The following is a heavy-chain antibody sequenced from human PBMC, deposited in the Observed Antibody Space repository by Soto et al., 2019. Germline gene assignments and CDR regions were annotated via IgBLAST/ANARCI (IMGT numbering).Heavy chain of an antibody. V-gene: IGHV4-59*01. CDR2: IYYRGST. CDR3: ARGPEGLQDY. J-gene: IGHJ4*02. Sequence: SETLSLTRTVSGGSISSYYRSWIRQPPGKGLEWIGYIYYRGSTNYNPYLKSRVTISVDTSKKHFSLKLSSVTAADTAVYYCARGPEGLQDYWGQGILVTVSS. CDR1: GGSISSYY.